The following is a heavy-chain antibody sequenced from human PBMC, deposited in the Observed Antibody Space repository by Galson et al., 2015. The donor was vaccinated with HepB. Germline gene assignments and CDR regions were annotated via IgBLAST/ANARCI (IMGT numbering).Heavy chain of an antibody. D-gene: IGHD3-22*01. CDR1: GYTFTSYY. CDR3: ARDYYDSSGYSPFYFDY. CDR2: INPSGGST. J-gene: IGHJ4*02. Sequence: SVKVSCKASGYTFTSYYMHWVRQAPGQGLGWMGIINPSGGSTSYAQKFQGRVTMTRDTSTSTVYMELSSLRSEDTAVYYCARDYYDSSGYSPFYFDYWGQGTLVTVSS. V-gene: IGHV1-46*01.